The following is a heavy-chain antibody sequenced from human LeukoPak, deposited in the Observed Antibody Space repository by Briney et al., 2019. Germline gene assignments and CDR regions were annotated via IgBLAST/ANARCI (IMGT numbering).Heavy chain of an antibody. J-gene: IGHJ3*02. Sequence: SETLSLTCTVSGGSVGSGSYYWSWIRQPPGKGLEWIGSISYSGSTNYNPSLKSRVTISVDTSKNQFSLKLSSVTAADTAVYYCARTDPKAGSSGYWAFDIWGQGTMVTVSS. D-gene: IGHD3-22*01. CDR1: GGSVGSGSYY. V-gene: IGHV4-61*01. CDR3: ARTDPKAGSSGYWAFDI. CDR2: ISYSGST.